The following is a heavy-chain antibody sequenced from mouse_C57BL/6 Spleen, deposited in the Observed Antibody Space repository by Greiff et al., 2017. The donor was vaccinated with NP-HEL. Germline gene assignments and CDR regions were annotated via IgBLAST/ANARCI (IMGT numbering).Heavy chain of an antibody. V-gene: IGHV1-18*01. CDR2: INPNNGGT. CDR3: ARGSGTWFAY. J-gene: IGHJ3*01. Sequence: EVKLMESGPELVKPGASVKIPCKASGYTFTDYNMDWVKQSHGKSLEWIGVINPNNGGTIYNQKFKGKATLTVDKSSSTAYMELRSLTSEDTAVYYCARGSGTWFAYWGQGTLVTVAA. D-gene: IGHD6-1*01. CDR1: GYTFTDYN.